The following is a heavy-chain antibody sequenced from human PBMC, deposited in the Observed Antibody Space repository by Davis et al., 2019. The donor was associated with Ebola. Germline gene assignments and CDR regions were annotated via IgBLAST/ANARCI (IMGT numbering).Heavy chain of an antibody. CDR1: GYTFTSYD. D-gene: IGHD2-2*01. CDR2: MNPNSGNT. Sequence: ASVKVSCKASGYTFTSYDINWVRQATGQGLEWMGWMNPNSGNTGYAQKFQGRVTMTRNTSISTAYMELSSLRSEDTAVYYCARVFPHPGDIVVVPAAVGKSAFDIWGQGTVVTVSS. V-gene: IGHV1-8*01. CDR3: ARVFPHPGDIVVVPAAVGKSAFDI. J-gene: IGHJ3*02.